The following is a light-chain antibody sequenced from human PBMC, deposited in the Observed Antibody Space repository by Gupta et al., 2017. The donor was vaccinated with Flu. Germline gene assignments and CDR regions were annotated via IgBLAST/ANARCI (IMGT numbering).Light chain of an antibody. CDR1: QGIRTW. Sequence: GDRVTITCRASQGIRTWLAWYQQKPGKTPKLLIYRASYLESGVPSRFSGGGSGTEFTLTISSLQTDDFATYYCQQYNSYWYSFGQGTKLEIK. CDR2: RAS. CDR3: QQYNSYWYS. J-gene: IGKJ2*03. V-gene: IGKV1-5*03.